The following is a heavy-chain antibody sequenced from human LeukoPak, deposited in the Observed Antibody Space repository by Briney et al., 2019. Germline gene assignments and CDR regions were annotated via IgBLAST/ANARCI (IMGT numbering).Heavy chain of an antibody. D-gene: IGHD3-10*01. V-gene: IGHV1-2*02. CDR3: ARDPITMVRGVIIPDDAFDI. J-gene: IGHJ3*02. CDR1: GYTFTGYY. CDR2: INPNSGGT. Sequence: GASVKVSCKASGYTFTGYYMHWVRQAPGQGLEWMGWINPNSGGTNYAQKFQGRVTMTRDTSISTAYMELSRLRSDDTAVYYCARDPITMVRGVIIPDDAFDIWGQGTMVTVSS.